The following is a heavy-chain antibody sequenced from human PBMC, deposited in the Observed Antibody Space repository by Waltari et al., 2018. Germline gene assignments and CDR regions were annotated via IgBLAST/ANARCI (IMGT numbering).Heavy chain of an antibody. V-gene: IGHV1-69*01. CDR3: ARAYYDILTHPEGSGNYYYYGMDV. CDR1: GFTFSSYA. Sequence: QVQLVESGGGVVQPGGSLRLSCAASGFTFSSYAISWVRQAPGQGLEWMGGIIPIFGTANYAQKVKGRVRITADESTSTAYMELSSLRSEDTAVYYCARAYYDILTHPEGSGNYYYYGMDVWGQGTTVTVSS. D-gene: IGHD3-9*01. CDR2: IIPIFGTA. J-gene: IGHJ6*02.